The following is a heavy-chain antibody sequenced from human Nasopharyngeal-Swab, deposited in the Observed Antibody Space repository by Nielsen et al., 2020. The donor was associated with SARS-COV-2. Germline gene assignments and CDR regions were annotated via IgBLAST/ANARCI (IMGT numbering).Heavy chain of an antibody. V-gene: IGHV4-39*01. D-gene: IGHD3-16*01. Sequence: WIRQPPGKGLEWIGRIYYRGSTYYNPSLKSRVTISVDTSKNQFSLKLSSVTAADTAVYYCARNNPGSLVNYYYYMDVWGKGTTVTVSS. J-gene: IGHJ6*03. CDR3: ARNNPGSLVNYYYYMDV. CDR2: IYYRGST.